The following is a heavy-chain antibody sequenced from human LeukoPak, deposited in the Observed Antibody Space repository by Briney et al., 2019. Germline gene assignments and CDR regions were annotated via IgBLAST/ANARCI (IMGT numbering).Heavy chain of an antibody. D-gene: IGHD6-13*01. CDR2: IRGSGGNT. Sequence: GGSLRLSCAASGFTFSSYAMTWVRQAPGKGLEWVSSIRGSGGNTYYADSVKGRFTISRDNSKNTLYLQMNNVGAEDTALYYCAKCMAEPGTCYFDYWGQGTLVTVSS. V-gene: IGHV3-23*01. CDR1: GFTFSSYA. J-gene: IGHJ4*02. CDR3: AKCMAEPGTCYFDY.